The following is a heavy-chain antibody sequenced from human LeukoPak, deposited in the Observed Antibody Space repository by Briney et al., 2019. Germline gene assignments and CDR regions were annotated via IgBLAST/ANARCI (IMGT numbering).Heavy chain of an antibody. V-gene: IGHV4-59*01. Sequence: SETLSLTCTVSGGSISGYYWSWIRQPPGKGLEWIGYIYYSGSTNYNPSLKSRVTISVDTSKNQFSLKLSSVTAADTAVYYCARVAHSGLYYYYMDVWGKGTTVTVSS. J-gene: IGHJ6*03. CDR1: GGSISGYY. D-gene: IGHD3-10*01. CDR3: ARVAHSGLYYYYMDV. CDR2: IYYSGST.